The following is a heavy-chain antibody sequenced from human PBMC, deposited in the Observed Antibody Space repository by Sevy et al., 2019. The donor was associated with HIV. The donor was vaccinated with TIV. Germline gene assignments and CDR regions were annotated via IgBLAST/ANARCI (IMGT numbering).Heavy chain of an antibody. D-gene: IGHD6-19*01. CDR2: IYHSGST. J-gene: IGHJ4*02. Sequence: SETLSLTCTVSGYSISSGYYWGWIRQPPGKGLEWIGSIYHSGSTYYNPSLKSRVTISVGTSKNQFSLKLSSVTAADTAVYYCAREGIAVAAPFDYWGQGTLVTVSS. CDR1: GYSISSGYY. CDR3: AREGIAVAAPFDY. V-gene: IGHV4-38-2*02.